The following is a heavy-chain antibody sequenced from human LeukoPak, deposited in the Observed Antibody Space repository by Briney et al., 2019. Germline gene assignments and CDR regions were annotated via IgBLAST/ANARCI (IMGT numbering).Heavy chain of an antibody. Sequence: PGASLRLSCAASGFTFSYYTMNWVRQAPGKGLEWGSSISSSGYVYYADSVKGRFTISRDNAKNSLYLQMNSLRAEDTAVYYCARRDGYNSYYYGMDVWGQGSTVTVSS. CDR1: GFTFSYYT. V-gene: IGHV3-21*01. CDR2: ISSSGYV. CDR3: ARRDGYNSYYYGMDV. J-gene: IGHJ6*02. D-gene: IGHD5-24*01.